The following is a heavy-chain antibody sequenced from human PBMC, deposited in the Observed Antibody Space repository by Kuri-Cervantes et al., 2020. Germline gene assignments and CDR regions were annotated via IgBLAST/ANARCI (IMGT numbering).Heavy chain of an antibody. V-gene: IGHV1-58*01. Sequence: SVKVSCKASGFTFTSSAVQWVRQARGQRLEWIGWIVVGSGNTGYAQKFQGRVTMTRNTSISTAYMELSSLRSEDTAVYYCARVGMITSDYWGQGTLVTVSS. CDR2: IVVGSGNT. D-gene: IGHD3-16*01. J-gene: IGHJ4*02. CDR1: GFTFTSSA. CDR3: ARVGMITSDY.